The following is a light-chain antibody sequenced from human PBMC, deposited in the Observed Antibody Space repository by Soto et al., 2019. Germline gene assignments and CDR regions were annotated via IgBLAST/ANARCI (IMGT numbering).Light chain of an antibody. J-gene: IGLJ1*01. CDR3: SSFTPSSAPFYV. V-gene: IGLV2-14*01. CDR1: SSEVGGYNY. CDR2: DVS. Sequence: QSVLTQPASVSGAPGQSITISCTGTSSEVGGYNYVSWYQQHPGTAPKVMVFDVSKRPSGVSNLFSGSKSGNTASLTISGLQAEDESDYYCSSFTPSSAPFYVFGTGTKVTVL.